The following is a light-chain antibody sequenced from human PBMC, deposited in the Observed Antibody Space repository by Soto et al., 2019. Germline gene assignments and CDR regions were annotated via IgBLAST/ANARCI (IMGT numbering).Light chain of an antibody. Sequence: SYELTQPPSVSVAPGQTATITCGGKNIGSKSVHWHQHKPGQAPVLVVYDDSDRPSGMPERFSGSNSGNTATLTISGVEAGDEADYYCQVWDSSSGQVFGGGTKLTVL. J-gene: IGLJ3*02. CDR1: NIGSKS. V-gene: IGLV3-21*02. CDR2: DDS. CDR3: QVWDSSSGQV.